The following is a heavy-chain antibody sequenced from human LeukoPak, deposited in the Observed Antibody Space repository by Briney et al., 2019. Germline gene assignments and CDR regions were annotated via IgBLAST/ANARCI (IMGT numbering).Heavy chain of an antibody. CDR3: AKEDAYGRSTRYSWFDS. J-gene: IGHJ5*01. Sequence: SETLSLTCTVSGGSISSGDSYWSWIRQPPGKGLEWIGYISYSGSTYYNPSLKSRLTVSSDTSDNQFSLRLSSVTASDTAVYYCAKEDAYGRSTRYSWFDSWGLGTLVTVSS. V-gene: IGHV4-30-4*01. CDR2: ISYSGST. CDR1: GGSISSGDSY. D-gene: IGHD5-12*01.